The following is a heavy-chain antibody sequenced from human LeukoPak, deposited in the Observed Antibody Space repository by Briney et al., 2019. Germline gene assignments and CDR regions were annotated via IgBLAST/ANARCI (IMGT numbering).Heavy chain of an antibody. V-gene: IGHV3-30*18. CDR3: AKGRSTMVRGVIITAPSDY. CDR1: GFTFSSYS. Sequence: QAGGSLRLSCAASGFTFSSYSLNWVRQAPGKGLEWVAVISYDGSNKYYADSVKGRFTISRDNSKNTLYLQMNSLRAEDTAVYYCAKGRSTMVRGVIITAPSDYWGQGTLVTVSS. J-gene: IGHJ4*02. D-gene: IGHD3-10*01. CDR2: ISYDGSNK.